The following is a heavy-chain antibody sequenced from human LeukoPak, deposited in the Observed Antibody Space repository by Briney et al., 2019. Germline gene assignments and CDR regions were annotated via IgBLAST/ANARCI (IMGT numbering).Heavy chain of an antibody. Sequence: PGGSLRLSCAASGFTFRSYDMSWVRQAPGKGLEWVSSLTSDGGSTEYADSVKGRFTISRDNSKNTLYLQMNSLRAEDTAVYYCAREGFGIAAAGVRTHFDYWGQGTLVTVSS. D-gene: IGHD6-13*01. V-gene: IGHV3-23*01. CDR1: GFTFRSYD. CDR3: AREGFGIAAAGVRTHFDY. CDR2: LTSDGGST. J-gene: IGHJ4*02.